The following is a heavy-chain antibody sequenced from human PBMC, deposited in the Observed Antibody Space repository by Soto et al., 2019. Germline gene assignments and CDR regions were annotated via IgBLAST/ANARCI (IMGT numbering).Heavy chain of an antibody. J-gene: IGHJ5*02. CDR2: TYYRSKWYN. V-gene: IGHV6-1*01. D-gene: IGHD1-7*01. CDR1: GDSVSSNSAA. CDR3: ARDHELFDEGWFDP. Sequence: PSQTLSLTCAISGDSVSSNSAAWNWIRQSPSRGLEWLGGTYYRSKWYNDYAVSVKSRITINPDTSKNQFSLQLNSVTPEDTAVYYCARDHELFDEGWFDPWGQGTLVTVSS.